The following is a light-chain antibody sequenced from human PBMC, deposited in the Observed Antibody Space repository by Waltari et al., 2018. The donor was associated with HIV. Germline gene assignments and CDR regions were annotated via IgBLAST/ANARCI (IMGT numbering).Light chain of an antibody. CDR1: QAINTF. CDR2: AAS. J-gene: IGKJ4*01. Sequence: DIRLTQSPSFLSASIGDRITITCRASQAINTFLAWYQQKPGRAPKLLVYAASTLQSGVSSRFIGSGSGTDFTLTINSLQPEDCATYYCQQLNSYPVTFGGGTKVEI. CDR3: QQLNSYPVT. V-gene: IGKV1-9*01.